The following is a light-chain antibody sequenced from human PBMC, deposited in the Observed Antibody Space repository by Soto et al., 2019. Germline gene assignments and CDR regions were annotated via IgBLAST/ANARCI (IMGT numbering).Light chain of an antibody. CDR2: AAS. J-gene: IGKJ1*01. V-gene: IGKV1-9*01. CDR3: QQLKSYPLT. CDR1: QGISSY. Sequence: DIQLTQSPSFLSASVGDRVTITCRASQGISSYLAWYQQKPGKAPKLLIYAASTLQSGVPSRFSGSGSGTEFTLTISSLQPEDFATYYCQQLKSYPLTFGQGTKVEIK.